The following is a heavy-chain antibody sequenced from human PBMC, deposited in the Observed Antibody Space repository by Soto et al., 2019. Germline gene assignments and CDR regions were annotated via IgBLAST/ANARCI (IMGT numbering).Heavy chain of an antibody. J-gene: IGHJ3*02. Sequence: QVQLVESGGGVVQPGRSLRLSCAASGFTFSSYGMHWVRQAPGKGLEWVAVIWYDGSNKYYADSVKGRFTISRDNSKNTLYLQMNSLRAEDTAVSYCSRDGITSMVNRDAFDIWGQGTMVTVSS. CDR2: IWYDGSNK. D-gene: IGHD5-18*01. CDR1: GFTFSSYG. V-gene: IGHV3-33*01. CDR3: SRDGITSMVNRDAFDI.